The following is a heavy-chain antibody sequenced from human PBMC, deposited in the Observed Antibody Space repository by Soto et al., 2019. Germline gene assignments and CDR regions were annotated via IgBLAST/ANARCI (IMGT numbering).Heavy chain of an antibody. D-gene: IGHD6-19*01. V-gene: IGHV3-15*07. Sequence: LVESGGGIVQPGGSLRLSCVASGFTFSHAWVDWVRQAPGKGLEWVGRIKSISDGETTNYAASVAGRFTISRDDSKNTLFLHVNSLKTEDTGVYYCTRRIAVAGTYYFDYWGQGTLVTVSA. CDR3: TRRIAVAGTYYFDY. J-gene: IGHJ4*02. CDR1: GFTFSHAW. CDR2: IKSISDGETT.